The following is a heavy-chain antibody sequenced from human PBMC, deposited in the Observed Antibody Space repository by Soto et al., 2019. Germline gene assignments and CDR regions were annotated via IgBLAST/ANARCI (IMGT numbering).Heavy chain of an antibody. Sequence: ASVKVSCKASGYTFTGYYMHWVRQAPGQGLEWMGWINPNSGGTNYAQKFQGWVTMTRDTSISTAYMELSRLRSDDTAVYYCAGAIGYSSGWYFSSKLGHYFDYWGQGTLVTVSS. CDR3: AGAIGYSSGWYFSSKLGHYFDY. CDR2: INPNSGGT. J-gene: IGHJ4*02. V-gene: IGHV1-2*04. CDR1: GYTFTGYY. D-gene: IGHD6-19*01.